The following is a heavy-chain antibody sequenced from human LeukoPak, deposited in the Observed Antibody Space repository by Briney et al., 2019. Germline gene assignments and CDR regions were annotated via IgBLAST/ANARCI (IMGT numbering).Heavy chain of an antibody. CDR2: IYYSGST. Sequence: SETLSLTCTVSGGSISSHYWSWIRQPPGKGLEWIGYIYYSGSTNYSPSLKSRVTISVDTSKNQFSLKLSSVTAADTAVYYCARGDYDFWSGYYKSSDYYYYMDVWGKGTTVTVSS. CDR1: GGSISSHY. V-gene: IGHV4-59*11. CDR3: ARGDYDFWSGYYKSSDYYYYMDV. J-gene: IGHJ6*03. D-gene: IGHD3-3*01.